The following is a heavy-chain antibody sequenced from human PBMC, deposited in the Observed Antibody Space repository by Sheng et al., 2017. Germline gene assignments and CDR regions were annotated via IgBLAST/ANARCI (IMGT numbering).Heavy chain of an antibody. CDR2: IDHSGGT. CDR1: GGSFSGYY. V-gene: IGHV4-34*01. J-gene: IGHJ4*02. D-gene: IGHD6-13*01. CDR3: ARGGGEQQPDFDY. Sequence: QVQLQQWGAGLLKPSETLSLTCAVYGGSFSGYYWTWIRQPPGEGLEWIGEIDHSGGTNYNPSLQSRVAISLDTSKNQFSLKLSSMTAADTAVYYCARGGGEQQPDFDYWGPGKPGHRIL.